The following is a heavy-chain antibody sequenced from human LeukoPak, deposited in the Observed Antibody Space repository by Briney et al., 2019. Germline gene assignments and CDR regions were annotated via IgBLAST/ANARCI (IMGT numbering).Heavy chain of an antibody. Sequence: QPGRSLRPSCAASGFTLSDHYMDWVRQAPGKGLEWVGRSRNRAKSYTTDYAASVRGRFTISRDDSQNSLYLQMRSLKTEDTAVYHCVRVAYTSDCHFDYWGQGTLVTVSS. J-gene: IGHJ4*02. CDR1: GFTLSDHY. D-gene: IGHD6-19*01. CDR2: SRNRAKSYTT. V-gene: IGHV3-72*01. CDR3: VRVAYTSDCHFDY.